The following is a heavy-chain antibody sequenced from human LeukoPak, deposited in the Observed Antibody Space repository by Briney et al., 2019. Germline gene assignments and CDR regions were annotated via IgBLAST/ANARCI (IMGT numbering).Heavy chain of an antibody. V-gene: IGHV4-30-2*01. D-gene: IGHD1-26*01. Sequence: PSETLSLTCAVSGDSISSGTYSWTWIRQPPGKGLEWTGFISHSGSTYYNPSLKSRVTMSVDRSENQFSLKVTSVTAADTAVYYCARQVGSYYYFDYWGQGTLVTVSS. CDR2: ISHSGST. CDR1: GDSISSGTYS. J-gene: IGHJ4*02. CDR3: ARQVGSYYYFDY.